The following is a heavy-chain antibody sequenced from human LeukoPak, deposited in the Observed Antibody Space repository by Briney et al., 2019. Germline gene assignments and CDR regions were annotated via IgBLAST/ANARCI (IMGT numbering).Heavy chain of an antibody. CDR2: IYHSGST. J-gene: IGHJ5*02. V-gene: IGHV4-30-2*01. CDR3: AREISGSSEP. D-gene: IGHD6-13*01. Sequence: ASETLSLTCTVSGGSISSGGYYWSWIRQPPGEGLEWIGYIYHSGSTYYNPSLKSRVTISVDRSKNQFSLKLSSVTAADTAVYYCAREISGSSEPWGQGTLVTVSS. CDR1: GGSISSGGYY.